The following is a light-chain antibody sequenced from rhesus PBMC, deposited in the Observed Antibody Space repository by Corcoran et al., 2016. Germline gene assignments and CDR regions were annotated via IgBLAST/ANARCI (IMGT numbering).Light chain of an antibody. CDR2: RAS. CDR1: QGISNR. V-gene: IGKV1-69*01. Sequence: DIQMTQSPSSLSASVGDRVTITCRASQGISNRLAWYQQKPGKAPKLLIYRASNLETGVPSRLRGSGSGTDFTLTIGSLQPEVISTYYCKQHDNSPPLTFGQVTKVEIE. CDR3: KQHDNSPPLT. J-gene: IGKJ1*01.